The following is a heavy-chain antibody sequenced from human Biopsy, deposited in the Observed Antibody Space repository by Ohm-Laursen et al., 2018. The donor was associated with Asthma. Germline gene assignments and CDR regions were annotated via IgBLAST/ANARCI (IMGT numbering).Heavy chain of an antibody. J-gene: IGHJ6*02. D-gene: IGHD3-10*01. V-gene: IGHV1-18*01. CDR1: GYTFNSAG. CDR3: ARAVDYSHYYGIDV. Sequence: GSSVKVSCKTFGYTFNSAGITWVRQAPGQGLEWMGWISVYNGNTNVAQKLQDRVTMITDTSTSTAYMELRSLRSDDTAAYFCARAVDYSHYYGIDVWGRGTTVTVS. CDR2: ISVYNGNT.